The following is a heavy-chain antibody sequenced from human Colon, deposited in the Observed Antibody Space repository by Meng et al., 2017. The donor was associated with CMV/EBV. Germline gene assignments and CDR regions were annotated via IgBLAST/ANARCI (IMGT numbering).Heavy chain of an antibody. J-gene: IGHJ4*02. CDR1: GGSISKY. Sequence: VQLQESGPGPVKPSEALSSTATVSGGSISKYWSWIRQPPGKRLEWIGYIYYTGSTNYNPSLKSRVTMSVDTSKNQFSLKLSSVTAADTAVYYCARVKLQNNQYYFDYWGQGTLVTVSS. CDR2: IYYTGST. D-gene: IGHD4-11*01. CDR3: ARVKLQNNQYYFDY. V-gene: IGHV4-59*01.